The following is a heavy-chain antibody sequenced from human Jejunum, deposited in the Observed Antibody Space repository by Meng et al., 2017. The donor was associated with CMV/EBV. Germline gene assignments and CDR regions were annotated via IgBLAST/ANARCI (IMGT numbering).Heavy chain of an antibody. Sequence: PLKESGPALVKPTQTPTLPFASSGLSSISSGVDVGWIRQPPGKALEWLALIYCDDDKRYSPSLRSRLTITKDTSKNEVVLTMTNMDPVDTGTYYCAHFVGGYYPSRPDYWGQGTLVTVSS. CDR3: AHFVGGYYPSRPDY. V-gene: IGHV2-5*02. J-gene: IGHJ4*02. CDR2: IYCDDDK. CDR1: GLSSISSGVD. D-gene: IGHD1-26*01.